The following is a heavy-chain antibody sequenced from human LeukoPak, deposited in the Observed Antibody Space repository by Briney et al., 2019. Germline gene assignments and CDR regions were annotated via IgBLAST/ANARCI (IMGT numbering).Heavy chain of an antibody. D-gene: IGHD1-26*01. CDR1: GFTFSSYG. J-gene: IGHJ6*02. Sequence: QSGGSLRLSCAASGFTFSSYGMHWVRQAPGKGLEWVAVISYDGSNKYYADSVKGRFTISRDNSRKTVFLQMNSLTPEDAATYYCTKDSQGSYEGFWYRTYGMDVWGQGTTVTVSS. CDR2: ISYDGSNK. CDR3: TKDSQGSYEGFWYRTYGMDV. V-gene: IGHV3-30*18.